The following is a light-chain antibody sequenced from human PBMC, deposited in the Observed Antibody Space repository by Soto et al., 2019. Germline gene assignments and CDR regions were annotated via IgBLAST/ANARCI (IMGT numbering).Light chain of an antibody. CDR2: GNS. Sequence: QSVLTQPPSVSGAXXQRVTXXCTGSSSNIGAGYDVHWYQQLPGTAPKLLIYGNSNRPSGVPDRFSGSKSGTSASLAITGLQAEDEADYYCQSYDSSLSALVFGGGTKLTVL. J-gene: IGLJ2*01. CDR3: QSYDSSLSALV. CDR1: SSNIGAGYD. V-gene: IGLV1-40*01.